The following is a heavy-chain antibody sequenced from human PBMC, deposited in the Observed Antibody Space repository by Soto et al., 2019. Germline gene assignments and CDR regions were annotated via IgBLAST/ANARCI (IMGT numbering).Heavy chain of an antibody. CDR3: ARGPSGQLGNWLDP. D-gene: IGHD6-13*01. CDR2: INSDGTST. V-gene: IGHV3-74*01. Sequence: GGSLRLSCAASGFTFSRYWMHWVRQAPGKGLVWVSRINSDGTSTNYADSVKGRFTISRDNAMNTLYLQTHSLRADDTALYYCARGPSGQLGNWLDPWGQGTLVTVSS. CDR1: GFTFSRYW. J-gene: IGHJ5*02.